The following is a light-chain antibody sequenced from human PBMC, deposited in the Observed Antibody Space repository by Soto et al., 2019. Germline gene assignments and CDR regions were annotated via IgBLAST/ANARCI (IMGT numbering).Light chain of an antibody. Sequence: EIVLTQSPGTLSLSPGERATLSCRANQTINNNYFAWYQQKHGQAPRLLLYGASSRATGIPVRFSGSGSGTDFTLTITRLEPEDFAVYYCHQYGSSVLTFGGGPTVEVK. V-gene: IGKV3-20*01. J-gene: IGKJ4*01. CDR1: QTINNNY. CDR2: GAS. CDR3: HQYGSSVLT.